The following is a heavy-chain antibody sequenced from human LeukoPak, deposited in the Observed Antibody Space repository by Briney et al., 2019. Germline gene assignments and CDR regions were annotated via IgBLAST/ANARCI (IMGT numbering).Heavy chain of an antibody. V-gene: IGHV3-13*01. CDR2: IGTAGDA. D-gene: IGHD6-13*01. Sequence: GGSLRLSCVASGFPFSSYDMHWVRQTTGKGLEWVSAIGTAGDAYYPGTARGRFTVSRENARNSLYLQMNSLRAGDTAVYYCARGCVYSYDYWGQGIMVTVSS. CDR3: ARGCVYSYDY. CDR1: GFPFSSYD. J-gene: IGHJ4*02.